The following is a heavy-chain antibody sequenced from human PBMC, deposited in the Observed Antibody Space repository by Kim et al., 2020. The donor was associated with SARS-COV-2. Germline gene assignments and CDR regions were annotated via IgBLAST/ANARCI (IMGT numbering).Heavy chain of an antibody. V-gene: IGHV4-31*03. Sequence: SETLSLTCTVSGGSISSGGYYWSWIRQHPGKGLEWIGYIYYSGSTYYNPSLKSRVTISVDTSKNQFSLKLSSVTAADTAVYYCARAAYSGSYSRSYYFDYWGQGTLVTVSS. CDR2: IYYSGST. D-gene: IGHD1-26*01. CDR1: GGSISSGGYY. J-gene: IGHJ4*02. CDR3: ARAAYSGSYSRSYYFDY.